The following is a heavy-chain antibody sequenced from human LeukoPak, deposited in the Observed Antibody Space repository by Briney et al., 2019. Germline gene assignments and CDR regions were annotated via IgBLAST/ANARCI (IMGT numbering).Heavy chain of an antibody. CDR1: GITLSNYG. CDR2: ISGSGGGT. Sequence: PGGSLRLSCEVSGITLSNYGMSWVRQAPGKGLEWVAGISGSGGGTNYAESVKGRFTISSDNSKNTLYLQMNSLRAEDTAVYFCAKRGVVIRVILVGFHKEAYYFDSWGQGALVSVSS. CDR3: AKRGVVIRVILVGFHKEAYYFDS. D-gene: IGHD3-22*01. V-gene: IGHV3-23*01. J-gene: IGHJ4*02.